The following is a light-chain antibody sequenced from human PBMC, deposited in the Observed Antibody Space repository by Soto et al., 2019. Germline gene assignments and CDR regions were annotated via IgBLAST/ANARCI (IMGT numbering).Light chain of an antibody. Sequence: EIVLTQSPGTLSLSPGERATLSCRASQSVSNLAWYQQKPGQAPRLLIYGTSSRDTGIPDRFSGSGSGTDFTLTISRLEPEDFAVYYCQQYGSSPETFGQGTKLEIK. J-gene: IGKJ2*01. CDR1: QSVSN. CDR2: GTS. V-gene: IGKV3-20*01. CDR3: QQYGSSPET.